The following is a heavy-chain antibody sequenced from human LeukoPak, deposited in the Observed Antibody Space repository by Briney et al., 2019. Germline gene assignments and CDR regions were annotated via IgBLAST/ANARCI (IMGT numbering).Heavy chain of an antibody. CDR1: GYTLTELS. Sequence: ASVKVSCKVSGYTLTELSMHWVRQAPGKRLEWMGGFDPEDGETIYAQKLQGRVTMTTDTSTSTAYMELRSLRSDDTAVYYCARTPPPTIVGAHYFDYWGQGTLVTVSS. J-gene: IGHJ4*02. CDR3: ARTPPPTIVGAHYFDY. CDR2: FDPEDGET. V-gene: IGHV1-24*01. D-gene: IGHD1-26*01.